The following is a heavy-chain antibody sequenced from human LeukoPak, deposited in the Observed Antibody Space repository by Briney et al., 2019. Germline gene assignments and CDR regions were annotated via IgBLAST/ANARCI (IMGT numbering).Heavy chain of an antibody. J-gene: IGHJ4*02. CDR2: ISAYNGNT. CDR1: GYTFTSYG. D-gene: IGHD3-3*01. CDR3: ATRYYDFWSGYYTFDY. Sequence: ASVKVSCKASGYTFTSYGISWVRQAPGQGHEWMGWISAYNGNTNYAQKLQGRVTMTTDTSTSTAYMELRSLRSDDTAVYYCATRYYDFWSGYYTFDYWGQGTLVTVSS. V-gene: IGHV1-18*01.